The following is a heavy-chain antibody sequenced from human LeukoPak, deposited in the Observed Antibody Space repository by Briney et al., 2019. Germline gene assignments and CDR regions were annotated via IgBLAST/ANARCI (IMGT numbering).Heavy chain of an antibody. J-gene: IGHJ6*02. D-gene: IGHD3-3*01. CDR2: IYYSGST. V-gene: IGHV4-59*01. CDR3: ARSAYYDFWSGYSGYYYGMDV. Sequence: SETLSLTCTVSGGFISSYYWSWIRQPPGEGLEWIGYIYYSGSTNYNPSLKSRVTISVDTSKNQFSLKLSSVTAADTAVYYCARSAYYDFWSGYSGYYYGMDVWGQGTTVTVSS. CDR1: GGFISSYY.